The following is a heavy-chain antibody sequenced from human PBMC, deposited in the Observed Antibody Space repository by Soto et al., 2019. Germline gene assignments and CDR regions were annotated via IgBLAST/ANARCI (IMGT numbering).Heavy chain of an antibody. CDR3: AYETVGIIVGTTSNFDY. CDR2: FDADDGET. V-gene: IGHV1-24*01. J-gene: IGHJ4*02. Sequence: ASVKVSCKVSGYTLTKLSMYWVRQAPGKGLEWMGGFDADDGETMYAQKFQGRVTLTADTSTDTAYMELSSLRSEDTGVYYCAYETVGIIVGTTSNFDYWGQGTLVTVSS. D-gene: IGHD1-26*01. CDR1: GYTLTKLS.